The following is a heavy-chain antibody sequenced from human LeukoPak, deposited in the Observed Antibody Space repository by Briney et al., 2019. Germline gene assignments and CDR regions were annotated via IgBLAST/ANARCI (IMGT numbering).Heavy chain of an antibody. J-gene: IGHJ6*02. V-gene: IGHV1-2*02. CDR1: GYTFTGYY. CDR2: INPNSGGT. CDR3: AREYYYDSSHHGMDV. D-gene: IGHD3-22*01. Sequence: ASVKVSCKASGYTFTGYYMHWVRQAPGQGLEWMGWINPNSGGTNYAQKFQGRVTITRDTSISTAYMELSRLRSDDTAVYYCAREYYYDSSHHGMDVWGQGTTVTVSS.